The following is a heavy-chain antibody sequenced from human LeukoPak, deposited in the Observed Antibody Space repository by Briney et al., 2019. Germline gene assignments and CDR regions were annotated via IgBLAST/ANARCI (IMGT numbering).Heavy chain of an antibody. V-gene: IGHV3-23*01. CDR2: ISANGDTT. J-gene: IGHJ4*02. CDR3: VKDFWPARDGGGYYSPFEY. D-gene: IGHD3-22*01. CDR1: GVTFSNYA. Sequence: PGGSLRLSCAASGVTFSNYAMNWVRQAPGKGLEWVSGISANGDTTYYVDSVRGRFTISSDNSKNSVFLQMNSLRDADTAVYYCVKDFWPARDGGGYYSPFEYWGEGTLVTVSS.